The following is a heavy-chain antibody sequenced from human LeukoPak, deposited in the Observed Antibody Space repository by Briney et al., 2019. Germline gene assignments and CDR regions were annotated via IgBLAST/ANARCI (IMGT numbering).Heavy chain of an antibody. CDR1: GGSISSYY. CDR3: ARAREKIVGARFDY. Sequence: PSETLSLTCTVSGGSISSYYWSWIRQPPGKGLEWIGYIYYSGSTNYNPSLKSRVTISVDTSKNQFSLKLSSVTAADTAVYYCARAREKIVGARFDYWGQGTLVTVSS. CDR2: IYYSGST. D-gene: IGHD1-26*01. J-gene: IGHJ4*02. V-gene: IGHV4-59*01.